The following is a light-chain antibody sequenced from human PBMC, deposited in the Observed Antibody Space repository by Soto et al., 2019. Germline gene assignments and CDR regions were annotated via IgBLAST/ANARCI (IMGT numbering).Light chain of an antibody. CDR1: QSVSSSY. J-gene: IGKJ3*01. CDR3: QEYGSSPFT. CDR2: GAS. V-gene: IGKV3-20*01. Sequence: EIVLTQSPGTLSLSQGERATLSCRASQSVSSSYLAWYQQKPGQAPRLLIYGASSRATGIPDRFSGSGSGTDFTLTISRLEPEDFALYYCQEYGSSPFTFGPGTKVDIK.